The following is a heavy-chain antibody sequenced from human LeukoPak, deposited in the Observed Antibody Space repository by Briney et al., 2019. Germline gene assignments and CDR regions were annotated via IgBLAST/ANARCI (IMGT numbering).Heavy chain of an antibody. V-gene: IGHV4-34*01. CDR2: INHSGST. Sequence: SETLSLTCAVYGGSFSGYYWSWIRQPPGKGLEWIGEINHSGSTNYNPSLKSRVTISVDTSKNQFSLKLSSVTAADTAVSYCARLSGYDGWDYWGQGTLVTVSS. CDR3: ARLSGYDGWDY. D-gene: IGHD5-12*01. CDR1: GGSFSGYY. J-gene: IGHJ4*02.